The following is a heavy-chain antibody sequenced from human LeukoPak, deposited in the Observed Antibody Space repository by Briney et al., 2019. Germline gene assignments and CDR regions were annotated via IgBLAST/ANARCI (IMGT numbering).Heavy chain of an antibody. CDR3: ARGLGSSSGFDY. CDR2: INPNSGGT. D-gene: IGHD6-6*01. CDR1: GYTFIDYY. J-gene: IGHJ4*02. V-gene: IGHV1-2*02. Sequence: ASVKVSCKASGYTFIDYYIHWVRQAPGQGLEWMGWINPNSGGTNYAQKFQGRVTITRNTSISTAYMELSSLRSEDTAVYYCARGLGSSSGFDYWGQGTLVTVSS.